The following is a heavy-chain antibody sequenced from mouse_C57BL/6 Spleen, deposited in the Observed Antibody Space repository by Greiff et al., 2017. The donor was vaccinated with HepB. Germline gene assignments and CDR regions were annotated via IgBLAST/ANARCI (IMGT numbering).Heavy chain of an antibody. CDR1: GYAFTNYL. J-gene: IGHJ4*01. CDR3: ARDYGYDLYYAMDY. D-gene: IGHD2-2*01. CDR2: INPGSGGT. Sequence: VHLVESGAELVRPGTSVKVSCKASGYAFTNYLIEWVKQRPGQGLEWIGVINPGSGGTNYNEKFKGKATLTADKSSSTAYMQLSSLTSEDSAVYFCARDYGYDLYYAMDYWGQGTSVTVSS. V-gene: IGHV1-54*01.